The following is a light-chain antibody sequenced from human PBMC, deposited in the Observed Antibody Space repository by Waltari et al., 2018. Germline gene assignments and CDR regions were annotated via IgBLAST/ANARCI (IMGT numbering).Light chain of an antibody. Sequence: QSALTQPASVSGSPGQSITIPCPAPSSDVGFLTFASWFQQHPGKAPKVMIYKVNNRPSGVSNRFSGSKSANTASLTISGLQAEDEADYYCSSYTRRSYWVFGGGTQLTVL. J-gene: IGLJ3*02. CDR2: KVN. CDR1: SSDVGFLTF. CDR3: SSYTRRSYWV. V-gene: IGLV2-14*01.